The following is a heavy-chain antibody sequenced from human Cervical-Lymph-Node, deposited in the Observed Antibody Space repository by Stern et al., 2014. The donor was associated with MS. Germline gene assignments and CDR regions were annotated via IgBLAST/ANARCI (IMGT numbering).Heavy chain of an antibody. CDR2: INPNSGGT. CDR3: ARDNMTAAGTGLGY. D-gene: IGHD6-13*01. Sequence: VQLVESVAEVKKPWASVKVSCKASGYTFTGYYMHWVRQAPGQGLEWMGWINPNSGGTNYAQKFQGWVTMTRDTSISTAYMELSRLRSDDTAVYYCARDNMTAAGTGLGYLGQGTLVTVSS. CDR1: GYTFTGYY. J-gene: IGHJ4*02. V-gene: IGHV1-2*04.